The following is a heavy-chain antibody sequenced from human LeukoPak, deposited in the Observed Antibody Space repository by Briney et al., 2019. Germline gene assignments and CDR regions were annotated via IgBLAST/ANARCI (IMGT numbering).Heavy chain of an antibody. D-gene: IGHD3-22*01. V-gene: IGHV4-59*01. CDR1: GGSISSYY. J-gene: IGHJ3*02. CDR3: ARGRLDDDSSGYYPDAFDI. Sequence: SETLSLTCTVSGGSISSYYWSWIRQPPGKGLEWIGYSYYSGSTNYNPSLKSRVTISVDTSKNQFSLKLSSVAAADTAVYYCARGRLDDDSSGYYPDAFDIWGQGTMVTVSS. CDR2: SYYSGST.